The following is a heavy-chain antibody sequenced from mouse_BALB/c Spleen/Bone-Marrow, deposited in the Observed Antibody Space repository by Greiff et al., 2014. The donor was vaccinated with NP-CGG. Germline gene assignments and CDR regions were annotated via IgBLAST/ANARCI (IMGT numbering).Heavy chain of an antibody. J-gene: IGHJ3*01. CDR3: ARRMITFAY. CDR2: IYPGSGNT. D-gene: IGHD2-4*01. Sequence: VQLQQSGAELVRPGTSVKISCKASGYASTNYWLGWVKQRPGHGLEWIGDIYPGSGNTYYNEKFKGKATLTADKSSSTAYMQLSSLTSEDSAVYFCARRMITFAYWGQGTLVTVSA. V-gene: IGHV1-63*01. CDR1: GYASTNYW.